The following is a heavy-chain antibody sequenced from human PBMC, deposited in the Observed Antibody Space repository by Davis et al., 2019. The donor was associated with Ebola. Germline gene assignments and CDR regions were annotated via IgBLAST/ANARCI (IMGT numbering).Heavy chain of an antibody. CDR3: ARDSGWELLNY. Sequence: GESLKISCAASGFTVSSNYMSWVRQAPGKGLEWVSVIYSGGSTYYADPVKGRFTISRDNSKNTLYLQMNSLRAEDTAVYYCARDSGWELLNYWGQGTLVTVSS. D-gene: IGHD1-26*01. J-gene: IGHJ4*02. CDR1: GFTVSSNY. CDR2: IYSGGST. V-gene: IGHV3-66*01.